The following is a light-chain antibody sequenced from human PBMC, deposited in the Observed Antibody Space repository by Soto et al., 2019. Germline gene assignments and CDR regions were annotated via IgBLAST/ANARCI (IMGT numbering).Light chain of an antibody. CDR3: QQFHHSPWT. CDR1: QSVSSN. Sequence: EIVMTQSPATLSLSPGERATLSCRASQSVSSNLAWYQHKPGQPPSLLIYDASTRATGIPARFSGRGSGTDFTLTISGLQSEDFAVYYCQQFHHSPWTFGQGTKVEIK. J-gene: IGKJ1*01. V-gene: IGKV3-15*01. CDR2: DAS.